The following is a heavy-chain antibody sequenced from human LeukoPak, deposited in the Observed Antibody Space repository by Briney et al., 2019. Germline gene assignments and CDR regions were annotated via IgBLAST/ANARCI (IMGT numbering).Heavy chain of an antibody. J-gene: IGHJ4*02. CDR2: IDPTDSYT. Sequence: PGASLMISCEGSGYSFTSYWISWVRQMPGKGLEWMGRIDPTDSYTNYSPSFQGHVTISADKSISTAYLQWSSLKASDTAMYYCARQQSLTIFGGVWGQGTLVTVSS. D-gene: IGHD3-3*01. CDR1: GYSFTSYW. V-gene: IGHV5-10-1*01. CDR3: ARQQSLTIFGGV.